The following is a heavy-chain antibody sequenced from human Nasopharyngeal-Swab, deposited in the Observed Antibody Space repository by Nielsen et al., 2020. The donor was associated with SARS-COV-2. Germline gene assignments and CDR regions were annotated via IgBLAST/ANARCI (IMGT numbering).Heavy chain of an antibody. CDR2: SYYSGST. D-gene: IGHD3-22*01. Sequence: SETLSLTCTVSGGSISSSGYYWGWIRQPPGKGLEWIGSSYYSGSTNYNPSLKSRVTISVDKTKNQFSLKLSSVTAADTAVYYCARQGDYYYDSGGYYTGYFDLWGRGTLDTVSS. CDR3: ARQGDYYYDSGGYYTGYFDL. CDR1: GGSISSSGYY. V-gene: IGHV4-39*01. J-gene: IGHJ2*01.